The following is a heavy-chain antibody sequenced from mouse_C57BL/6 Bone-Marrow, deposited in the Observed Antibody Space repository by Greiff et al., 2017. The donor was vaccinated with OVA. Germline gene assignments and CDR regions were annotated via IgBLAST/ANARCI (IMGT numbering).Heavy chain of an antibody. CDR3: TRGDPYSNLFAY. D-gene: IGHD2-5*01. V-gene: IGHV5-9-1*02. J-gene: IGHJ3*01. CDR1: GFTFSSYA. Sequence: EVKLVESGEGLVKPGGSLKLSCAASGFTFSSYAMSWVRQTPEKRLEWVAYISSGGDYIYYADTVKGRFTISRDNARNTLYLQMSSLKSEDTAMYYCTRGDPYSNLFAYWGQGTLVTVSA. CDR2: ISSGGDYI.